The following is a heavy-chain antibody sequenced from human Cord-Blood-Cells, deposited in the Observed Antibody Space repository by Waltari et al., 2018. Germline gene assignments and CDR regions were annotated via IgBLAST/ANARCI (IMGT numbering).Heavy chain of an antibody. Sequence: QVQLQQWGAGLLKPSETLSLTCAVYGGSFSGYYWSWIRQPPGKGLEWIGEINHSGRTNYNPSLKSRVTISVDTSKNQFSLKLSSVTAADTAVYYCARMVSVRGVIFDYWGQGTLVTVSS. CDR3: ARMVSVRGVIFDY. CDR2: INHSGRT. V-gene: IGHV4-34*01. J-gene: IGHJ4*02. CDR1: GGSFSGYY. D-gene: IGHD3-10*01.